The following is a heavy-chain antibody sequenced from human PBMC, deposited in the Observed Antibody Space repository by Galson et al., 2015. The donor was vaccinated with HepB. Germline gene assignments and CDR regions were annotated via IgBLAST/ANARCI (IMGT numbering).Heavy chain of an antibody. CDR3: AREDYGDYEDGMDV. CDR2: ISSSSSTI. V-gene: IGHV3-48*02. D-gene: IGHD4-17*01. CDR1: GFTFSSYS. Sequence: SLRLSCAASGFTFSSYSMNWVRQAPGKGLEWVSYISSSSSTIYYADSVKGRFTISRDNAKNSLYLQMNSLRDEDTAVYYCAREDYGDYEDGMDVWGQGTTVTVSS. J-gene: IGHJ6*02.